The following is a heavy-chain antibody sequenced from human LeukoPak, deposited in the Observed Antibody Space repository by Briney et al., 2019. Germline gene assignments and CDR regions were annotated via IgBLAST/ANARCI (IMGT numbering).Heavy chain of an antibody. CDR3: ARDAEQQLFPKYFQH. D-gene: IGHD6-13*01. CDR1: GFLFSTYS. V-gene: IGHV3-21*05. J-gene: IGHJ1*01. CDR2: ISTDSNHI. Sequence: GGSLRLSCAASGFLFSTYSMNWVRQAPGRGLEWLSYISTDSNHIYYADSVKGRFTISRDNAKNSLYLQMNSLRAEDTAVYYCARDAEQQLFPKYFQHWGQGTLVTVSS.